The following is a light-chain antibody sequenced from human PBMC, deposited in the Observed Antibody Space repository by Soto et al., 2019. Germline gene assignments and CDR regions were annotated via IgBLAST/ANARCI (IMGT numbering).Light chain of an antibody. J-gene: IGKJ4*01. CDR1: QTVSDNY. Sequence: EIVLTQSPGALSLSPGERATLSCRASQTVSDNYLAWYQQKPGQAPRLLIYGASTRATGIPDRFSGSVSGTDCTLTISRLEPEDFAVYYCQQYGGSPRVSFGGGTKVEIK. V-gene: IGKV3-20*01. CDR2: GAS. CDR3: QQYGGSPRVS.